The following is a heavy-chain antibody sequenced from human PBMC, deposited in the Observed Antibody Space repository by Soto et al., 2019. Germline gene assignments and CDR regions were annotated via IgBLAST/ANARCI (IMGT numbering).Heavy chain of an antibody. J-gene: IGHJ4*02. CDR2: ISSSSSYI. CDR1: GFTFSSYS. V-gene: IGHV3-21*01. D-gene: IGHD6-19*01. Sequence: GGSLRLSCAASGFTFSSYSMNWVRQAPGKGLEWVSSISSSSSYIYYADSVKGRFTISRDNAKNSLYLQMNSLRAEDTAVYYCARDGYSSGGLLIPGKFDYWGQGNLVTFS. CDR3: ARDGYSSGGLLIPGKFDY.